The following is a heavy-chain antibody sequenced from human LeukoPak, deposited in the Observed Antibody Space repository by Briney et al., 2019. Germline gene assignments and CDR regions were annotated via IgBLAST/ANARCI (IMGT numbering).Heavy chain of an antibody. CDR3: AREFKLRFLEWSPLKGMDV. Sequence: GGSLRLSCAASGFTFSDYYMSWIRQAPGKGLEWVSYISSSGSTIYYADSVKGRFTISRDNAKNSLYLQMNSLRAEDTAVYYCAREFKLRFLEWSPLKGMDVWGQGTTATVSS. CDR2: ISSSGSTI. V-gene: IGHV3-11*01. D-gene: IGHD3-3*01. CDR1: GFTFSDYY. J-gene: IGHJ6*02.